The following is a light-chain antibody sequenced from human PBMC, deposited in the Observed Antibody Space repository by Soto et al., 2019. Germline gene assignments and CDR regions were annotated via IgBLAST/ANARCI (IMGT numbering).Light chain of an antibody. V-gene: IGKV3-20*01. CDR3: QRYGSSPMYT. Sequence: EIVLSQSPGTLSLSPGERATLSCRASQSVTSTSLSWYQQKTGQAPRLLIYGAANRATGIPDRFSGRGSGTDFTLTISRLEPEDFAVYYCQRYGSSPMYTFGQGTTLELK. CDR1: QSVTSTS. CDR2: GAA. J-gene: IGKJ2*01.